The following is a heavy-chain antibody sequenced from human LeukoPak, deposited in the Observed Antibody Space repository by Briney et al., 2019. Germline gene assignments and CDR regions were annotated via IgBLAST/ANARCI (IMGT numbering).Heavy chain of an antibody. CDR3: ARLWFGESTFDY. CDR2: IIPIFGIA. D-gene: IGHD3-10*01. CDR1: GGTFSSYA. J-gene: IGHJ4*02. Sequence: SMKVSCKASGGTFSSYAISWVRQAPGQGLEWMGRIIPIFGIANYAQKFQGRVTITADKSTSTAYMELSSLRSEDTAVYYCARLWFGESTFDYWGQGTLVTVSS. V-gene: IGHV1-69*04.